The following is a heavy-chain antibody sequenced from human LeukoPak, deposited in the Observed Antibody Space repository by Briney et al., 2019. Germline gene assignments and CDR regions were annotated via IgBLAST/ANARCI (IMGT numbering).Heavy chain of an antibody. J-gene: IGHJ5*02. CDR2: IYYSGST. D-gene: IGHD2-2*01. V-gene: IGHV4-59*01. CDR1: GGSISSYY. CDR3: ARTVGYCSSTSCYGGWFDP. Sequence: NPSETLSLTCTVSGGSISSYYWSWIRQPPGKGLEWIGYIYYSGSTNYNPSLKSRVTISVDTSKNQFSLKLSSVTAADTAVYYCARTVGYCSSTSCYGGWFDPWGQGTLVTVSS.